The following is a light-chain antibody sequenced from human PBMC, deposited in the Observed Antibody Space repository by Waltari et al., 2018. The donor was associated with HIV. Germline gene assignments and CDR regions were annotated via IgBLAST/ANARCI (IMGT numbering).Light chain of an antibody. CDR1: KLGDKY. J-gene: IGLJ2*01. V-gene: IGLV3-1*01. CDR2: QDT. Sequence: SSVLTQPPSVSVSPGQTATITCSGDKLGDKYACWYQQKPGQSPVLVIHQDTKRPSGIPERFSGSNSGNTATLTISGTQAMDEADYYCQAWDSSTAVVFGGGTRLTVL. CDR3: QAWDSSTAVV.